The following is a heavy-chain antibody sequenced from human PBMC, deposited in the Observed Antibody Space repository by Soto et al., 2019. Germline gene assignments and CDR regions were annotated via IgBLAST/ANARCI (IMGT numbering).Heavy chain of an antibody. J-gene: IGHJ3*02. V-gene: IGHV1-18*01. Sequence: ASVKVSCKASGGTFSSYAISWVRQAPGQGLEWMGWISAYYGNTNYAQRLQGRVTMTTDTSTSTAYMELRSLRSDDTAVYYCARVYGDNAFDIWGQGTMVTVSS. CDR3: ARVYGDNAFDI. CDR1: GGTFSSYA. CDR2: ISAYYGNT. D-gene: IGHD4-17*01.